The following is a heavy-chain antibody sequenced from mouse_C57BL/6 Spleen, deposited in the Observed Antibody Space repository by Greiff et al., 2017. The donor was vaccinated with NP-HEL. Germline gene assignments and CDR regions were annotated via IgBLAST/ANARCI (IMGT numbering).Heavy chain of an antibody. Sequence: EVQGVESGGGLVQPGGSLSLSCAASGFTFTDYYMSWVRQPPGKALEWLGFIRNKANGYTTEYSASVKGRFTISRDNSQSILYIQMNALRAEDSATYYCARGTVVAVDYWGQGTSVTVSS. CDR2: IRNKANGYTT. J-gene: IGHJ4*01. V-gene: IGHV7-3*01. CDR1: GFTFTDYY. D-gene: IGHD1-1*01. CDR3: ARGTVVAVDY.